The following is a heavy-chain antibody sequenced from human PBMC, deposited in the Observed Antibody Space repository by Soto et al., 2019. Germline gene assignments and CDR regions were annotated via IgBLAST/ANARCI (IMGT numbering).Heavy chain of an antibody. CDR2: IIPIFRTA. CDR1: GGTFSSYA. Sequence: QVQLVQSGAEVKKPGSSVKVSCKASGGTFSSYAISWVRQSPGQGLEWMGGIIPIFRTADYAQKFQGRVTITADESTSTAYMEMSSLRSEDTALYYCASVETQRYYYGMDVWGQGTTVTVSS. V-gene: IGHV1-69*12. J-gene: IGHJ6*02. D-gene: IGHD2-15*01. CDR3: ASVETQRYYYGMDV.